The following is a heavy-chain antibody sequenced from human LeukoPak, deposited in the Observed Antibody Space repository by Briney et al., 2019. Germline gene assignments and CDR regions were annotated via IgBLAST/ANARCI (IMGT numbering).Heavy chain of an antibody. CDR1: GGTFSSYA. J-gene: IGHJ6*02. V-gene: IGHV1-69*13. D-gene: IGHD2-21*01. CDR3: ARGDLAPYYYYGVDV. Sequence: SVKVSCKASGGTFSSYAISRVRQAPGQGLEWMGGIIPIFGTANYAQKFQGRVTITADESTSTAYMELSSLRSEDTAVYYCARGDLAPYYYYGVDVWGQGTTVTVSS. CDR2: IIPIFGTA.